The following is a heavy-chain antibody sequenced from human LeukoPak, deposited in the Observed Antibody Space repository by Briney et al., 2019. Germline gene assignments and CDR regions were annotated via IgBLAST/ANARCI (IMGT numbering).Heavy chain of an antibody. Sequence: PSETLSLTCAVFGGSFSGYYWSWIRQPPGKGLEWIGEINHSGSTNYNPSLKSRVTILVDTSKNHFSLKLGSVTAADTAVYYCARRNHDFWSGYYTDYWGQGTPVTVSS. V-gene: IGHV4-34*01. CDR3: ARRNHDFWSGYYTDY. D-gene: IGHD3-3*01. J-gene: IGHJ4*02. CDR2: INHSGST. CDR1: GGSFSGYY.